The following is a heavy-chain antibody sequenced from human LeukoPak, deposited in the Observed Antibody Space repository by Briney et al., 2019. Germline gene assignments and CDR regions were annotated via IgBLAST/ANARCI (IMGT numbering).Heavy chain of an antibody. CDR3: ARGEDDSSGYYRPCAFDI. CDR1: GFIFSSYA. CDR2: ISGSGGST. D-gene: IGHD3-22*01. J-gene: IGHJ3*02. Sequence: GGSLRLSCAASGFIFSSYAMSWVRQAPGKGLEWVSGISGSGGSTYYADSVKGRFTMSRDNAKNSLYLQMNSLRAEDTAVYYCARGEDDSSGYYRPCAFDIWGQGTMVTVSS. V-gene: IGHV3-23*01.